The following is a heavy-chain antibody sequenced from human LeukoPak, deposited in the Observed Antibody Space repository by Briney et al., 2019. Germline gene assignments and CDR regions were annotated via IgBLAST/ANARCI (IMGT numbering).Heavy chain of an antibody. CDR3: AKDGGTYSADY. J-gene: IGHJ4*02. CDR1: GYTFTTYK. CDR2: LNPSGSGT. Sequence: ASVKVSCKASGYTFTTYKMHWVRQAPGQGLEWMGILNPSGSGTRNAQKIQGRVTMTRDTSTSTVYMELGSLRSEDTAVYYCAKDGGTYSADYWGQGTLVTVSS. V-gene: IGHV1-46*01. D-gene: IGHD1-26*01.